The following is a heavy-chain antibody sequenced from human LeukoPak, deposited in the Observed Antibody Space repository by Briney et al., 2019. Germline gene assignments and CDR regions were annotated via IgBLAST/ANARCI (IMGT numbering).Heavy chain of an antibody. CDR2: INHSGST. Sequence: SETLSLTCAVYGGSFSGYYWSWIRQPPGKGLEWIGEINHSGSTNYNPSLKSRVTISVDTSKNQFSLKLSSVTAADTAVYYCARRLPRRILLQTRRPDAFDIWGQGTMVTVSS. CDR1: GGSFSGYY. V-gene: IGHV4-34*01. D-gene: IGHD3-22*01. CDR3: ARRLPRRILLQTRRPDAFDI. J-gene: IGHJ3*02.